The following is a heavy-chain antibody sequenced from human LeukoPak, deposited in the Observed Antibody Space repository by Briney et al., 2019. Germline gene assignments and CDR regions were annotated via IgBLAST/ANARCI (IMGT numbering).Heavy chain of an antibody. CDR3: ARRGLWFGDHRVYYYYMDV. J-gene: IGHJ6*03. D-gene: IGHD3-10*01. V-gene: IGHV3-33*01. Sequence: PGRSLRLSCAASGFTFSSYGMHWVRQAPGKGLEWVAVIWYDGSNKYYADSVKGRFTISRDNSKNTLYLQMNSLRAEDTAVYYCARRGLWFGDHRVYYYYMDVWGKGTTVTVSS. CDR1: GFTFSSYG. CDR2: IWYDGSNK.